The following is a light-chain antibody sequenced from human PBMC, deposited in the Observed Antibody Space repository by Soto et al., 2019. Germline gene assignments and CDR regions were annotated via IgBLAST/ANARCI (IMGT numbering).Light chain of an antibody. CDR3: QQSHSAQST. J-gene: IGKJ3*01. Sequence: DIQMTQSPFSLSASLGDRVTITCRASQSISDYLNWYQQKPAKGPKLLIFAAASLQVGVPSRFRGRVSGTEFTHTISTLQPEDFATYFCQQSHSAQSTIGPGTTVDI. V-gene: IGKV1-39*01. CDR1: QSISDY. CDR2: AAA.